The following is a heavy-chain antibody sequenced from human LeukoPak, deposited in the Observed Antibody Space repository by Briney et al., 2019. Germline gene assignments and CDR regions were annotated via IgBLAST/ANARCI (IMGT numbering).Heavy chain of an antibody. J-gene: IGHJ3*02. CDR2: IIPIFGTA. CDR1: GGTFISYA. D-gene: IGHD2-21*01. CDR3: AREGAVVSRNSAFDI. V-gene: IGHV1-69*01. Sequence: SVKVSCKASGGTFISYAISWVRQAPGQGLEWMGGIIPIFGTANYAQKFQGRVTITADESTSTAYMELGSLRSEDTAVYYCAREGAVVSRNSAFDIWGQGTMVTVSS.